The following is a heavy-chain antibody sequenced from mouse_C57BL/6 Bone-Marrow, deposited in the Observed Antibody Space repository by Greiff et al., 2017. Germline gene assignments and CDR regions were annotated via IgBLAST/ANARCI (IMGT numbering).Heavy chain of an antibody. V-gene: IGHV1-64*01. CDR3: APLSGWCAY. D-gene: IGHD6-5*01. J-gene: IGHJ3*01. CDR2: IHPNSGST. Sequence: VKLQQPGAELVKPGASVKLSCKASGYTFTSYWMHWVKQRPGQGLEWIGMIHPNSGSTKYNEKFKSKATLTVDKSSSTAYMQLSSLTSEDSAVYYCAPLSGWCAYWGQGTLVTVSA. CDR1: GYTFTSYW.